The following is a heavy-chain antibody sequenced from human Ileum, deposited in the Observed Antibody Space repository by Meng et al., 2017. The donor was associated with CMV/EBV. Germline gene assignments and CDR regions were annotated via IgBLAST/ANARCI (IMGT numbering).Heavy chain of an antibody. Sequence: TLSRAWRHWVCQAPEKGLEWVADIKCDGSEKYYVDSVKGRLTISRDNAKNSLYLQVDSLRGEDMTVYYCVRGAYKITMVRGVIVWFDPWGQGTLVTVSS. CDR3: VRGAYKITMVRGVIVWFDP. D-gene: IGHD3-10*01. CDR2: IKCDGSEK. J-gene: IGHJ5*02. CDR1: TLSRAW. V-gene: IGHV3-52*01.